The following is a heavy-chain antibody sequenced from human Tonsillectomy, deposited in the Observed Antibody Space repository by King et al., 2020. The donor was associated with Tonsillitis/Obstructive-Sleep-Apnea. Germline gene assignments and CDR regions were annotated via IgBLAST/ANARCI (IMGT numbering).Heavy chain of an antibody. V-gene: IGHV4-39*01. CDR2: MYYTGST. CDR3: ARLEFLDYLPVYYFDY. CDR1: GGSINNNNYY. D-gene: IGHD3/OR15-3a*01. Sequence: MQLQESGPGLVKPSETLSLTCTVSGGSINNNNYYWAWMRQPPGKGPEWIGTMYYTGSTYYNPSLKTRVTISVDTSKNQFSLRLSSVAAADTALYYCARLEFLDYLPVYYFDYWGQGTLVTVSA. J-gene: IGHJ4*02.